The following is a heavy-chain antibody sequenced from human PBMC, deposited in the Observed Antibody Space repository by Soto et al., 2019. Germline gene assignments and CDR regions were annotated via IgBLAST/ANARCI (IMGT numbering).Heavy chain of an antibody. J-gene: IGHJ1*01. V-gene: IGHV4-30-4*01. D-gene: IGHD1-7*01. CDR1: GASVNTGDYY. CDR2: IFYSGDT. CDR3: VGTGTADDF. Sequence: VQLQGSGPGLVKPSQTLSLTCTVSGASVNTGDYYWSYIRQSPGKVLEWLGYIFYSGDTYYNPSLKSRATISLNTSRNQIYLTLTSVTDADTAVYFCVGTGTADDFWGQGTLVTVSS.